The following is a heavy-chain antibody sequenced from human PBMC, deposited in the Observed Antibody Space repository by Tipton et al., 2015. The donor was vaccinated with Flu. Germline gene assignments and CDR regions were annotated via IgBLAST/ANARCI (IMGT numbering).Heavy chain of an antibody. V-gene: IGHV4-59*08. CDR1: GGSISSDY. CDR3: ARQGMPGLDV. D-gene: IGHD2-2*01. Sequence: GLVKPSETLSLTCTVSGGSISSDYWSWIRQPPGRGLEWIGYVYYSGSINYNPALKSRVTISLDTAKNQFSLRLSSVTGADTALYYCARQGMPGLDVWGQGTTVTVSS. CDR2: VYYSGSI. J-gene: IGHJ6*02.